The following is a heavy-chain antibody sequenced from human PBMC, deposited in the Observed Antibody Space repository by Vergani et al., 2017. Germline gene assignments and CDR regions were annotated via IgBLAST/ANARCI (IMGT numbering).Heavy chain of an antibody. CDR3: AREDDYSNYFDY. CDR2: IYYSGST. CDR1: GGSISSSSYY. J-gene: IGHJ4*02. Sequence: QLQLQESGPGLVKPSETLSLTCTVSGGSISSSSYYWGWTRQPPGKGLEWIGNIYYSGSTYYNPSLKSRVTISVDTSKNQFSLKLSSVTAADTAVYYCAREDDYSNYFDYWGQGTLVTVSS. D-gene: IGHD4-11*01. V-gene: IGHV4-39*02.